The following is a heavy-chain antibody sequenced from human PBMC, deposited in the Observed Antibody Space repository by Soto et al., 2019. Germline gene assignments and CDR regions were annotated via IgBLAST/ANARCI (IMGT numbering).Heavy chain of an antibody. CDR2: IWYDGSNK. J-gene: IGHJ5*02. V-gene: IGHV3-33*01. CDR1: GFTFSSYG. D-gene: IGHD4-4*01. Sequence: QVQLVESGGGVVQPGRSLRLSCAASGFTFSSYGMHWVRQAPGKGLDWVAVIWYDGSNKYYADSVKGRFTISRDNSKNTLYLKMSSLRAEDTAVYYCAGESGALTVTRYNWFDPWCQGTLVTVSS. CDR3: AGESGALTVTRYNWFDP.